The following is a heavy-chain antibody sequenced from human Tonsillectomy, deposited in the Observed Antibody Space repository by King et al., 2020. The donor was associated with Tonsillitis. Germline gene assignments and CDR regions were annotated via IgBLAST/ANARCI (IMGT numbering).Heavy chain of an antibody. CDR2: IYYSGKT. CDR1: GVSISDTSYH. D-gene: IGHD3-22*01. CDR3: ARDPGYSRGFDP. Sequence: QLQESGPGLVKPSETLSLTCIVSGVSISDTSYHWGWLRQPPGKGLEWIGSIYYSGKTYYNSSLKSRVTILVDTSKNQFSLKLSSVPAADTAVYYCARDPGYSRGFDPWGQGTLVTVSS. J-gene: IGHJ5*02. V-gene: IGHV4-39*02.